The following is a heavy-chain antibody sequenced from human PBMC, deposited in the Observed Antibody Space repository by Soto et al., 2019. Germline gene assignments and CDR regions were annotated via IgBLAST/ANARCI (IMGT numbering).Heavy chain of an antibody. D-gene: IGHD2-21*02. J-gene: IGHJ3*02. CDR2: IYYGGTT. Sequence: SETLSLTCNVSGGSFSPNYWSWIRQPPGKGLEWVGYIYYGGTTSYNPSLKSRVTISLETSKNQFSLRLSSVTAADTPVYYCAIWATTVVTYPPEPKTFEIWGHRTIVSVSS. CDR3: AIWATTVVTYPPEPKTFEI. CDR1: GGSFSPNY. V-gene: IGHV4-59*12.